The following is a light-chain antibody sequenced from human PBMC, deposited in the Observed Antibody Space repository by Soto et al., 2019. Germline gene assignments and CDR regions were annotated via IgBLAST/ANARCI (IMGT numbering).Light chain of an antibody. CDR1: SSDVGSYDR. CDR3: CSSVGSPNWV. J-gene: IGLJ3*02. CDR2: EVN. Sequence: QSALTQPASVSGSPGQSIAISCTGTSSDVGSYDRVSWYQQDLGKAPTLMIYEVNKRPSGVSDRFSGSKSGNTASLTISGLQAEDEADYYCCSSVGSPNWVFGGGTTVTVL. V-gene: IGLV2-23*02.